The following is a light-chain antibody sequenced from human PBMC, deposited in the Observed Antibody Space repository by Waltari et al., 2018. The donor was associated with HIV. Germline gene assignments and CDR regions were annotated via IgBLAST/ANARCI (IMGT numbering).Light chain of an antibody. CDR3: QQYCSTPQT. Sequence: DIELTQSPDSLAVSLGERQPATCRSTNSILYNSYNNSYLGWYQQKPGQSPKLLMYCASTRATGAPDQFTGSGSGTEFALTISSLQSEDAAVYYCQQYCSTPQTFGQGTKVEI. CDR2: CAS. J-gene: IGKJ1*01. V-gene: IGKV4-1*01. CDR1: NSILYNSYNNSY.